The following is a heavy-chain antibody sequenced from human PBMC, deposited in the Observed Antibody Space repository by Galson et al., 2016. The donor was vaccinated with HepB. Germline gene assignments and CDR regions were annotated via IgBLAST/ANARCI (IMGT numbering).Heavy chain of an antibody. D-gene: IGHD6-13*01. V-gene: IGHV3-15*07. J-gene: IGHJ4*01. Sequence: SLRLSCAASSSIFSNAWMNWVRQAPGKGLEWVGRIKSKSAGGTIDYAAPVTGRFTISRDDSQNTLFLQMNSLQTEDTAVYYCTTSGGTSGGSTWPPYWGHGTLDTVAS. CDR2: IKSKSAGGTI. CDR1: SSIFSNAW. CDR3: TTSGGTSGGSTWPPY.